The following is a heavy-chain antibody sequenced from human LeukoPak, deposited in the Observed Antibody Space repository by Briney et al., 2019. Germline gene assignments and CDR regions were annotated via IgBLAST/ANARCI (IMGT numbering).Heavy chain of an antibody. J-gene: IGHJ3*02. CDR1: GGSISINNW. CDR3: ARAPLSGTYYTDAFDI. D-gene: IGHD1-26*01. CDR2: IHHSGST. V-gene: IGHV4-4*02. Sequence: SGTLSLTCAVSGGSISINNWWTWVRQPPGKGLEWIGEIHHSGSTDYNPALKSRVTISPDKSKNQFSLTLTSVTAADTAVYFCARAPLSGTYYTDAFDIWGQGTMVTVSS.